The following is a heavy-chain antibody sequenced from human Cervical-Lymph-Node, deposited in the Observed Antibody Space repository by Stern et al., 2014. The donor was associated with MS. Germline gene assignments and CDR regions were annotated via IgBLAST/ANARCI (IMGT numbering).Heavy chain of an antibody. J-gene: IGHJ5*02. Sequence: VQLEESGGGVVQPGRSLRLSCAASGFTFSSYGMHWVRQAPGKGLEWVAVISYDGSNKYYADSVKGRFTISRDNSKNTLYLQMNSLRAEDTAVYYCAKSDYGDSGYNWFDPWGQGTLVTVSS. V-gene: IGHV3-30*18. CDR3: AKSDYGDSGYNWFDP. CDR2: ISYDGSNK. CDR1: GFTFSSYG. D-gene: IGHD4-17*01.